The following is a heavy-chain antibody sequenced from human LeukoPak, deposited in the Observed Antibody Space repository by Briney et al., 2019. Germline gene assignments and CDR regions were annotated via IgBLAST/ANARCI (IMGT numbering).Heavy chain of an antibody. J-gene: IGHJ4*02. CDR2: IYHSGST. Sequence: TSQTLSLTCTVSGGSISSGSYYWSWIRQPPGKGLEWIGYIYHSGSTYYNPSLKSRVTISVDRSKNQFSLKLSSVTAADTAVYYCARDGTHYLDYDFWSGYYAYWGQGTLVTVSS. CDR3: ARDGTHYLDYDFWSGYYAY. V-gene: IGHV4-30-2*01. D-gene: IGHD3-3*01. CDR1: GGSISSGSYY.